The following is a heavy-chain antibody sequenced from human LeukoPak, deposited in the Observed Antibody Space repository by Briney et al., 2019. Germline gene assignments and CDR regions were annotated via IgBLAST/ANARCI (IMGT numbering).Heavy chain of an antibody. Sequence: PGGSLRLSCADSGFTFSSYSMNWVRQAPGKGLEWVSYISSSSSTIYYADSVKGRFTISRDNAKTSLYLQLNSLRAEDTAVYYCAKDDGLLWSGDLPLDYWGQGTLVTVS. CDR1: GFTFSSYS. J-gene: IGHJ4*02. CDR2: ISSSSSTI. D-gene: IGHD3-10*01. CDR3: AKDDGLLWSGDLPLDY. V-gene: IGHV3-48*01.